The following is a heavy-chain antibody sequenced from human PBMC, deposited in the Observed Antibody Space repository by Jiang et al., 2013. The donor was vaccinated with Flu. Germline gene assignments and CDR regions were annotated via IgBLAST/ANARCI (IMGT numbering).Heavy chain of an antibody. Sequence: TEYAASVKGRFTISRDDSKSIAYLQMNSLKTEDTGVYYCTREGATVYYDMDVWGQGTTVTVSS. D-gene: IGHD4-11*01. CDR2: T. V-gene: IGHV3-49*02. CDR3: TREGATVYYDMDV. J-gene: IGHJ6*02.